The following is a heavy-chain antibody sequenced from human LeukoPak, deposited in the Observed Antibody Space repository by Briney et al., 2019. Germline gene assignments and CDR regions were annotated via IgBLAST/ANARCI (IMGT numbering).Heavy chain of an antibody. CDR2: ISGSSNTI. Sequence: AGGSLRLSCAASGFTFSSYNMNWVRQAPGKGLEWVSYISGSSNTIYYADSVKGRFTISRDNSKNTLYLQMNSLRAEDTAVYYCAKDRTKIAVAGLVDYWGQGTLVTVSS. V-gene: IGHV3-48*01. D-gene: IGHD6-19*01. CDR3: AKDRTKIAVAGLVDY. J-gene: IGHJ4*02. CDR1: GFTFSSYN.